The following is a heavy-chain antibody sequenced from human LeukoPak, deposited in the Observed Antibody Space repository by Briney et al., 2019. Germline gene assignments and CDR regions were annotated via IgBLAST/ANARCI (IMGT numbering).Heavy chain of an antibody. J-gene: IGHJ6*02. D-gene: IGHD3-22*01. CDR3: ARDLHYDSSGYYYFRETEAPDIDLDHYYYGMDV. V-gene: IGHV3-21*01. CDR2: ISSSSSYI. Sequence: GGSLRLSCAASGFTFSSYSMNWVRQAPGKGLEWVSSISSSSSYIYYADSVKGRFTISRDNAKNSLYLQMNSLRAEDTAVYYCARDLHYDSSGYYYFRETEAPDIDLDHYYYGMDVWGQGTTVTVSS. CDR1: GFTFSSYS.